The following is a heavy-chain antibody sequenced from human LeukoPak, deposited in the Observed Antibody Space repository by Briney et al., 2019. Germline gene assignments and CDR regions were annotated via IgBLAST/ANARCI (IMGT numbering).Heavy chain of an antibody. Sequence: GESLKISCAASGFTFSTYWMSWVRQAPGKGLEWVANIKQDGSEKYYVDSVKGRFTISRDNAKNSLSLQMNGLRAEDTAVYYCATVPAFDIWGQGTMVTVSS. CDR2: IKQDGSEK. CDR3: ATVPAFDI. CDR1: GFTFSTYW. V-gene: IGHV3-7*01. J-gene: IGHJ3*02.